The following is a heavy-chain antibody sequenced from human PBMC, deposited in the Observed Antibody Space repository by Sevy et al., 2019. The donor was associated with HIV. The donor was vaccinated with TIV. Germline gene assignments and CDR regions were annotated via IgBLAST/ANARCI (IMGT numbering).Heavy chain of an antibody. CDR1: GGSMNIYY. D-gene: IGHD1-20*01. CDR2: IYYSGST. CDR3: ARVGFNWNDVDY. J-gene: IGHJ4*02. Sequence: SETLSLTCSVSGGSMNIYYWSWIRQPPGKGLGWIGFIYYSGSTNSNPSLKSRVTISVDTSKNQFSLKLSSVTAAATAVYYCARVGFNWNDVDYWGQGTLVTVSS. V-gene: IGHV4-59*01.